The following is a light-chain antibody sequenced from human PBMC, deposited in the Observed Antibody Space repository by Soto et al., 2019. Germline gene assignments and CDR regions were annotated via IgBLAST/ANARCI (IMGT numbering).Light chain of an antibody. Sequence: QSVLTQPPSASGSPGQSVTISCTGTSFDVGGYSYVSWYQQHPGKAPKLILFEVSKRPSGVPDRFSGSKSGNMASLTVSGLQAEDEADYYCSSYAGRDYAVFGGGTQLTVL. J-gene: IGLJ7*01. CDR1: SFDVGGYSY. V-gene: IGLV2-8*01. CDR3: SSYAGRDYAV. CDR2: EVS.